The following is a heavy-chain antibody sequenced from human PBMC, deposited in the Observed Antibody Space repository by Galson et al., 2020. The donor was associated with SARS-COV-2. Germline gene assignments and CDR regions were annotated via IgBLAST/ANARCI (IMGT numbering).Heavy chain of an antibody. CDR1: GFTVSSNY. CDR2: IYSGGST. J-gene: IGHJ6*02. CDR3: ARGSGMDV. Sequence: GESLKISCAASGFTVSSNYMSWVRQAPGKGLEWVSVIYSGGSTYYADSVKGRFTISIDNSKNTLYLQMNSLRAEDTAVYYCARGSGMDVWGQGTTVTVSS. V-gene: IGHV3-66*01.